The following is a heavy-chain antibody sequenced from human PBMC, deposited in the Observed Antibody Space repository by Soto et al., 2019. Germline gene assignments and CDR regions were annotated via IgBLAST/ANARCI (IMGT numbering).Heavy chain of an antibody. V-gene: IGHV4-34*01. D-gene: IGHD2-15*01. CDR1: GGSFSGYY. Sequence: QVHLQQWGAGLLKPSETLSLTCAVYGGSFSGYYWSWIRQSPGKGLEWLGEINHIGSTNYNPSLKSRFXLXVXXSQNHFSLKLTSVTAADTALYYCARARLLLWPLDVWGRGTLVTVSS. J-gene: IGHJ2*01. CDR2: INHIGST. CDR3: ARARLLLWPLDV.